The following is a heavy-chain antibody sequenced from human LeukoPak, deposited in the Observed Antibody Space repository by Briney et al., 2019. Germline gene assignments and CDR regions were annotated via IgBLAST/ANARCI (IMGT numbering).Heavy chain of an antibody. CDR1: GFTVSSNY. CDR2: ISGSGGST. V-gene: IGHV3-23*01. D-gene: IGHD2-21*02. J-gene: IGHJ6*02. Sequence: GGALRLSCAASGFTVSSNYMSWVRQAPGKGLEWVSAISGSGGSTYYADSVKGRFTISRDNSENALYLQMNSLRAEDTAVYYCAKSSRYCGGDCYSGYHYGMDVWGQGTTVTVSS. CDR3: AKSSRYCGGDCYSGYHYGMDV.